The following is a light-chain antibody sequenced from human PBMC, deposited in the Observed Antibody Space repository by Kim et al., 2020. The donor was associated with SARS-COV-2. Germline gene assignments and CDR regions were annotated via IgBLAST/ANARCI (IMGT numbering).Light chain of an antibody. Sequence: VSPGERATLFCRASQSVSRNLAWYQQQPGQAPRLLIYGASTRATAIPARFSGSGSGTEFTLTIHSLQSEDFALYYCQQYNNWPLTFGQGTRLEIK. J-gene: IGKJ5*01. V-gene: IGKV3-15*01. CDR2: GAS. CDR3: QQYNNWPLT. CDR1: QSVSRN.